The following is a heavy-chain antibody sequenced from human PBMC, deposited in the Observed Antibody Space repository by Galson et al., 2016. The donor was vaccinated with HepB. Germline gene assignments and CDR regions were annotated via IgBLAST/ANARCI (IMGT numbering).Heavy chain of an antibody. Sequence: QSGAEVKKPGESLKISCKGSGYNFTRYWIGWVRQMPGKGLESMGIIYPGDSDTRYSPSFQGQVTMSADKSISTAYLQWSSLKAADSAMYYCARLYECTEYCDVWGQGTLVTVSS. J-gene: IGHJ1*01. CDR2: IYPGDSDT. D-gene: IGHD2-21*01. V-gene: IGHV5-51*01. CDR3: ARLYECTEYCDV. CDR1: GYNFTRYW.